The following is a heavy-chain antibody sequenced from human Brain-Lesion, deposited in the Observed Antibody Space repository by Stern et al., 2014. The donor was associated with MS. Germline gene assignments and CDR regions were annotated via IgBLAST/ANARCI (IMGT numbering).Heavy chain of an antibody. CDR2: IFNSGST. V-gene: IGHV4-61*02. Sequence: VQLVESGPGLVKPSQTLSLSCTVSGGSISSGGYYWSWIRQPAGKGLEWIGRIFNSGSTSYNPSPKSPAPISIDPAQKQFSLRLNSMTAADTAVYYCARGRVVPGFQYYATDVWGQGTTVIVSS. D-gene: IGHD2-2*01. J-gene: IGHJ6*02. CDR3: ARGRVVPGFQYYATDV. CDR1: GGSISSGGYY.